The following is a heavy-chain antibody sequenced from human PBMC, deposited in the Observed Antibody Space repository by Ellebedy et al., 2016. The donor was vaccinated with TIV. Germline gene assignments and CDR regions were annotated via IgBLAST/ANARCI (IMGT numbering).Heavy chain of an antibody. CDR1: GFTFSSYT. J-gene: IGHJ6*02. V-gene: IGHV3-48*04. CDR3: ARETQLPYGMDV. D-gene: IGHD5-24*01. CDR2: ISSSGSTI. Sequence: GESLKISXAASGFTFSSYTMNWVRQAPGKGLEWVSYISSSGSTIYYADSVKGRFTISRDNAKNSLYLQMNSLRAEDTAVYYCARETQLPYGMDVWGQGTTVTVSS.